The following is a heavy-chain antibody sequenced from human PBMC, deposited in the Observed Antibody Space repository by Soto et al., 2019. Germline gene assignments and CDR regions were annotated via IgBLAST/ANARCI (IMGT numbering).Heavy chain of an antibody. D-gene: IGHD6-13*01. V-gene: IGHV3-11*06. CDR3: ARSADGGPYSSSWYSPPSYYYGMDV. CDR1: GFTFSDYY. CDR2: ISSSSSYT. J-gene: IGHJ6*02. Sequence: PGGSLRLSCAASGFTFSDYYMSWIRQAPGKGLEWVSYISSSSSYTNYADSVKGRFTISRDNAKNSLYLQMNSLRAEDTAVYYCARSADGGPYSSSWYSPPSYYYGMDVWGQGTTVTVSS.